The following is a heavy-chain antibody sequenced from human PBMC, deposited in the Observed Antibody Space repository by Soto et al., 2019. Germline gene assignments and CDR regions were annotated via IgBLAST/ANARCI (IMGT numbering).Heavy chain of an antibody. V-gene: IGHV3-66*01. D-gene: IGHD4-17*01. J-gene: IGHJ5*02. Sequence: EVQLVESGGDLVQPGGSQRLSCAASGFPVSTNYVSWVRQAPGKGLEWVSIIYDGGSTYYADAVKGRFTISRDNFKNMLYLQMNSLRAEDTAVYYCARGDGDYGRRLDPWGQGTQVTVSS. CDR3: ARGDGDYGRRLDP. CDR1: GFPVSTNY. CDR2: IYDGGST.